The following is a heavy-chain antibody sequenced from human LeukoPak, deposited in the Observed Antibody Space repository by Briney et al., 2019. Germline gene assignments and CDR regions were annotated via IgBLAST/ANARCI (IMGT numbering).Heavy chain of an antibody. J-gene: IGHJ5*02. V-gene: IGHV3-30*18. D-gene: IGHD3-3*01. CDR1: GFTFSSYG. CDR2: ISYEGSNK. CDR3: AKDGDFWSGFAPGFDP. Sequence: PGGSLRLSCAASGFTFSSYGMHWVRQAPGEGLEWVAVISYEGSNKYYADSVKGRFTISRDNSKNTLYLQMNSLRAEDTAVYYCAKDGDFWSGFAPGFDPWGQGTLVTVSS.